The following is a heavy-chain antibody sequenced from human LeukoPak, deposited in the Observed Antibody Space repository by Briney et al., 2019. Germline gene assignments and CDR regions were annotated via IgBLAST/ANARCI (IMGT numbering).Heavy chain of an antibody. CDR1: GDSLSSYY. J-gene: IGHJ4*02. CDR3: ARQAGQQLGDDYFDY. V-gene: IGHV4-59*01. CDR2: IYYSGST. D-gene: IGHD6-13*01. Sequence: PSETLSLTCTVSGDSLSSYYWSWIRQPPGKGLEWIGYIYYSGSTNYNPSLKSRVTISVDTSKNQFSLKLSSVTAADTAVYYCARQAGQQLGDDYFDYWGQGTLVTVSS.